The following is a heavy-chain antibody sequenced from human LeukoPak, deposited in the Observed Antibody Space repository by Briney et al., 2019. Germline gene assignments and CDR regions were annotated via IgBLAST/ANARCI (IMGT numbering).Heavy chain of an antibody. CDR1: GFTFSSYW. V-gene: IGHV3-74*01. CDR3: ARGSGSYTPFYF. CDR2: INSDGSST. J-gene: IGHJ4*02. D-gene: IGHD1-26*01. Sequence: PGGSLRLSCAASGFTFSSYWMHWVRQAPGKGLVWVSRINSDGSSTTYADSVKGRFTISRDNAKNTLYLQKNSLRAEDTAVYYCARGSGSYTPFYFWGQGTLVTVSS.